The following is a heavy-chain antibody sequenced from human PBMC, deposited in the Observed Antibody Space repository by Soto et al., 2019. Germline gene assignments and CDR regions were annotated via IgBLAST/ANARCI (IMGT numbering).Heavy chain of an antibody. D-gene: IGHD6-19*01. CDR3: ARGDPAGYSSGWDKDGMDV. CDR1: GYTFTSYD. V-gene: IGHV1-8*01. J-gene: IGHJ6*02. CDR2: MNPNSGNT. Sequence: ASVKVSCKASGYTFTSYDIHWVRQATGQGLEWMGWMNPNSGNTGYAQKFQGRVTMTRNTSISTAYMELSSLRSEDTAVYYCARGDPAGYSSGWDKDGMDVWGQRTTVTSP.